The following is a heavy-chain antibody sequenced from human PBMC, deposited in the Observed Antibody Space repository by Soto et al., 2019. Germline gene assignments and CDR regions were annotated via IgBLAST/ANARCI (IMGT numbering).Heavy chain of an antibody. Sequence: QVQLVQSGGEVKKPGASVTVSCKASGYTFINYHITWVRQAPGQGLEWMAWINTYNGMTDYAQRFLGRVTMTRDTSTSTAYMELRNLGSDDTAVYFCAKSPRGEMATDWGQGTLVTVSS. V-gene: IGHV1-18*01. CDR2: INTYNGMT. CDR3: AKSPRGEMATD. J-gene: IGHJ4*02. D-gene: IGHD5-12*01. CDR1: GYTFINYH.